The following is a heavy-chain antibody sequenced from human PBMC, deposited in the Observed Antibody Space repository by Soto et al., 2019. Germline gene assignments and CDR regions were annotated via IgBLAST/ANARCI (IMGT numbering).Heavy chain of an antibody. CDR3: ARGRYGDY. Sequence: QVHLVQTGDQVKKPGASVKVSCKSSGYGFTTYGITSVGQAPGQGLEWMAWISAHNGNTNYAQKLQGRVTVTRDTSTSTAYMELRSLRSDDTAVYYCARGRYGDYWGQGALVTVSS. V-gene: IGHV1-18*01. CDR2: ISAHNGNT. J-gene: IGHJ4*02. CDR1: GYGFTTYG. D-gene: IGHD1-1*01.